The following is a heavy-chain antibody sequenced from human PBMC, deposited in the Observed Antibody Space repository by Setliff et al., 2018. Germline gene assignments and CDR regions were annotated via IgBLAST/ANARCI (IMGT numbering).Heavy chain of an antibody. CDR2: IYSSGST. J-gene: IGHJ4*02. CDR1: GGSISSGDYY. D-gene: IGHD3-22*01. Sequence: NPSETLSLTCTVSGGSISSGDYYWSWIRQPPGKGLEWIGYIYSSGSTYYNPSLKSRVSLSVDTSKNQFSLKLSSVTAADTAVYYCARESRYYYDNLGTLDYWGQGTLVTVSS. V-gene: IGHV4-30-4*08. CDR3: ARESRYYYDNLGTLDY.